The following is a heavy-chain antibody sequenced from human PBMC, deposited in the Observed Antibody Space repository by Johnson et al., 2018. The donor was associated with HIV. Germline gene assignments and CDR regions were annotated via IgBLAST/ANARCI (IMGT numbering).Heavy chain of an antibody. CDR2: ISYDGSNR. CDR3: AREWSNSRLTYTFDI. V-gene: IGHV3-30*03. J-gene: IGHJ3*02. D-gene: IGHD6-13*01. Sequence: QVQLVESGGGLVQPVGSLRLSCAASGFTVSSNYMSWVRQAPGQGLEWVAVISYDGSNRYYSDSVNGRFTISRDNSKNTLYLQMNSLRAEDTALYYCAREWSNSRLTYTFDIWGQGTMVTVSS. CDR1: GFTVSSNY.